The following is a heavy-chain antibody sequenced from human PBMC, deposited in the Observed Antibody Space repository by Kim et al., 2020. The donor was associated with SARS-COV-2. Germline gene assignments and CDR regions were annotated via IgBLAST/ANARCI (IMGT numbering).Heavy chain of an antibody. J-gene: IGHJ4*02. D-gene: IGHD3-22*01. CDR2: IYYSGST. CDR1: GGSISSYY. Sequence: SETLSLTCTVSGGSISSYYWSWIRQPPGKGLEWIGYIYYSGSTNYNPSLKSRVTISVDTSKNQFSLKLSSVTAADTAVYYCARSLPFSGYYLGYWGQGTLVTVSS. V-gene: IGHV4-59*13. CDR3: ARSLPFSGYYLGY.